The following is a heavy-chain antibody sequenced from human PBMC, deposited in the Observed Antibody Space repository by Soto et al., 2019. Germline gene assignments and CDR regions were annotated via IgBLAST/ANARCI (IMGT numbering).Heavy chain of an antibody. CDR1: GFTFSSYA. Sequence: GGSLRLSCAASGFTFSSYAMHWVRQAPGKGLEWVAVISYDGSIKYYADSVKGRFTISRDNSKNTLYLQMNSLRAEDTAVYYCAIDCMPPYYYYGMDVWGQGTTVTVSS. J-gene: IGHJ6*02. CDR2: ISYDGSIK. V-gene: IGHV3-30-3*01. D-gene: IGHD2-8*01. CDR3: AIDCMPPYYYYGMDV.